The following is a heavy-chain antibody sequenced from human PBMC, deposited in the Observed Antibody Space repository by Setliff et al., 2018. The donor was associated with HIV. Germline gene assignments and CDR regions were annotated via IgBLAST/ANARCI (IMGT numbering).Heavy chain of an antibody. Sequence: SETLSLTCAVSGGSISSNTYYWGWIRQPPGKGLEWIGSIYYSGSTYYNPSLKSRVTISLDTSKTHFYLNLTSVTDADTAVYFCAREGRGDPAVATTRIDYWGQGKLVTVSS. CDR1: GGSISSNTYY. D-gene: IGHD1-1*01. J-gene: IGHJ4*02. V-gene: IGHV4-39*02. CDR3: AREGRGDPAVATTRIDY. CDR2: IYYSGST.